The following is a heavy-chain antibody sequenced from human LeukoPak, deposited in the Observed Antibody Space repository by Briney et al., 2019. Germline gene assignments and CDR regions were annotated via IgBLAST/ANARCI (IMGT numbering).Heavy chain of an antibody. J-gene: IGHJ5*02. Sequence: SETLSLTCTVSGRSISSYYWSWIRQPPGKGLEWIGYIYYSGSTNYNPSLTSRVAISVDTSKNQFSLKLSSVTAADTAVYYCARLTTVTGWFDPWGQGTLVTVSS. D-gene: IGHD4-17*01. CDR1: GRSISSYY. V-gene: IGHV4-59*08. CDR2: IYYSGST. CDR3: ARLTTVTGWFDP.